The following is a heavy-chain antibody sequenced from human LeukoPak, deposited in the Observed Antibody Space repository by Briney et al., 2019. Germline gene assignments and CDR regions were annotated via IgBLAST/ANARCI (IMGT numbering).Heavy chain of an antibody. CDR1: GFTFSSYS. Sequence: GGSLRLSCAASGFTFSSYSMNWVRQAPGKGLEWVSSISSSSSYIYYADSVKGRFTISRDNAKNSLYLQMNSLRAEDTALYYCAREGRLEWLLLQYYYMDVWGKGTTVTVSS. J-gene: IGHJ6*03. CDR2: ISSSSSYI. V-gene: IGHV3-21*04. D-gene: IGHD3-3*01. CDR3: AREGRLEWLLLQYYYMDV.